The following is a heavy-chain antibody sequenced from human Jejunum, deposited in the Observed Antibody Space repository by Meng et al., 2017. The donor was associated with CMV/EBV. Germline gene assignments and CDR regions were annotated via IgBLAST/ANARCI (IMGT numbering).Heavy chain of an antibody. J-gene: IGHJ3*02. V-gene: IGHV3-7*01. Sequence: SGFLFSSNSMAWVRQAPGKGLEWVANIKGDGSEKYYVDSVKGRFTISRDNAKNSLYLEMNSLRVEDTAVYYCARMGYGFEFFDIWGQGTMVTVSS. CDR3: ARMGYGFEFFDI. CDR2: IKGDGSEK. CDR1: GFLFSSNS. D-gene: IGHD5-12*01.